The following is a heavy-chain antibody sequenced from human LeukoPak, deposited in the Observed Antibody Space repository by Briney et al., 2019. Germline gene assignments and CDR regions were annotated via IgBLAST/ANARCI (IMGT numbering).Heavy chain of an antibody. V-gene: IGHV4-4*07. J-gene: IGHJ4*02. CDR3: AVTYYDFWSGYFFFDY. Sequence: SETLSLTCTVSGGSISSYYWSWTRQPAGKGLEWIGRIYTSGSTNYNPSLKSRVTISVDTSKNQFSLKLSSVTAADTAVYDCAVTYYDFWSGYFFFDYWGQGTLVTVSS. D-gene: IGHD3-3*01. CDR2: IYTSGST. CDR1: GGSISSYY.